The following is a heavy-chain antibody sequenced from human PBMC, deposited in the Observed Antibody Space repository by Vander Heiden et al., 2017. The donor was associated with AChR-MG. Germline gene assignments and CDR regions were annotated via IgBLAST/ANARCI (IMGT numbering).Heavy chain of an antibody. D-gene: IGHD4-17*01. V-gene: IGHV1-69*06. CDR3: ARPRDDYGGNSGFVN. CDR2: IIPIFGTA. CDR1: GGPFSRYA. J-gene: IGHJ4*02. Sequence: QVQPVQSGAEVKKPGSSVKVSCKASGGPFSRYAISWVRQAPGQGLEWMGGIIPIFGTANYAQKFQGRVTITADKSTSTAYMELSSLRSEDTAVYYCARPRDDYGGNSGFVNWGQGTLVTVSS.